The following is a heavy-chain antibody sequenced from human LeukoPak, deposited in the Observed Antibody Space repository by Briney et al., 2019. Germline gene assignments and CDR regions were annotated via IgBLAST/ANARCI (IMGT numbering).Heavy chain of an antibody. CDR3: AKGMYYYDSSGYRFFDY. CDR1: GFTYSNYA. J-gene: IGHJ4*02. Sequence: GGSLRLSCAASGFTYSNYAMSWVRQAPGKGLEWVSGISVSGGSTYYADSMKGRFTISRDNSKDTLCLQVNSLRAEDTAVYYCAKGMYYYDSSGYRFFDYWGQGTLVTVSS. D-gene: IGHD3-22*01. V-gene: IGHV3-23*01. CDR2: ISVSGGST.